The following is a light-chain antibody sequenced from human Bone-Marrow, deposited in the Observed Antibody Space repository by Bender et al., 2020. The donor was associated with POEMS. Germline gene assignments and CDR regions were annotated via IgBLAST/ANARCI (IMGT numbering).Light chain of an antibody. CDR2: EDN. Sequence: KFVLTQPHSVSESPGKTVTISCTGSSGRVANNYVQWYQLRPGSAPTTVIYEDNQRPSGGPDRFSGSIDSSSNSASLTISGLKTEDEADYYCQSYDGSTVVFGGGTKLTVL. CDR3: QSYDGSTVV. V-gene: IGLV6-57*02. CDR1: SGRVANNY. J-gene: IGLJ2*01.